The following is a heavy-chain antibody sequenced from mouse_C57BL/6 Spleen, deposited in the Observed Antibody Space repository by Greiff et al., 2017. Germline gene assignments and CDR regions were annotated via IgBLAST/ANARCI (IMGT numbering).Heavy chain of an antibody. D-gene: IGHD1-1*01. CDR3: ATSGLDYGSSYDWYFDV. Sequence: QVQLQQPGAELVKPGASVKLSCKASGYTFTSYWMHWVKQRPGQGLEWIGMIHPNSGSTNYNEKFKSKATLTVDKSSSTAYMQLSSLTSEDSAVYYEATSGLDYGSSYDWYFDVWGTGTTVTVSS. V-gene: IGHV1-64*01. CDR1: GYTFTSYW. J-gene: IGHJ1*03. CDR2: IHPNSGST.